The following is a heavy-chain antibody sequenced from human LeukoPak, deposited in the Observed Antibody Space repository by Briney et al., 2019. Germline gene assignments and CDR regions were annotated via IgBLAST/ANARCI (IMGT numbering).Heavy chain of an antibody. Sequence: SETLSLTCAVYGGSFSGYYWGWIRQPPGKGLEWFGTTYYSGSTYYNPSLKSRVTISVDTSKNQFSLKLNSVTAADTAVYYCARSSTLYGHFDYWGQGSLVTVSS. CDR1: GGSFSGYY. D-gene: IGHD3-10*01. J-gene: IGHJ4*02. CDR2: TYYSGST. V-gene: IGHV4-34*01. CDR3: ARSSTLYGHFDY.